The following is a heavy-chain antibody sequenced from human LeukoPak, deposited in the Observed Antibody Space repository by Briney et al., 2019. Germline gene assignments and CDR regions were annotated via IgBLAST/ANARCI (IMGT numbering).Heavy chain of an antibody. Sequence: ASMKVSCKASGGTFSSYAISWVRPAPGQGLEWMGRIIPILGIANYAQKFQGRVTITADKSTSTAHMELSSLRSEDTAVYYCARDRDYGGNSDYWGQGTLVTVSS. CDR1: GGTFSSYA. CDR3: ARDRDYGGNSDY. V-gene: IGHV1-69*04. J-gene: IGHJ4*02. CDR2: IIPILGIA. D-gene: IGHD4-23*01.